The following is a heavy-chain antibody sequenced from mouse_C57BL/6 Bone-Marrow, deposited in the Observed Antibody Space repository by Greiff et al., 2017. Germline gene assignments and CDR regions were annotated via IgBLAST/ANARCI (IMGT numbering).Heavy chain of an antibody. CDR2: INPGSGGT. CDR1: GYAFTNYL. V-gene: IGHV1-54*01. CDR3: ARGYGSRFAY. D-gene: IGHD1-1*01. J-gene: IGHJ3*01. Sequence: VQLQQSGAELVRPGTSVKVSCKASGYAFTNYLIEWVKQRPGQGLEWIGVINPGSGGTNYTEKFKGKATLTADTSSSTAYMQLSSLTSEDSAVYFGARGYGSRFAYGGQGTLVTVSA.